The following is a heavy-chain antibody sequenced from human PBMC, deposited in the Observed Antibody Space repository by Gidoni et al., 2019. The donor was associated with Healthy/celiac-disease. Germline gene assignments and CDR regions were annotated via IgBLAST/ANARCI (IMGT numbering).Heavy chain of an antibody. Sequence: QVQLQASGPGLVKPSQTLSLTCTVSGGSISSGGYYWSWIRQHPGKGLEWIGYSYYSGSTYYNPSLKSRVTISVDTSKNQFSLKLSSGTAADTAVYYCARGTDRYYYDSSGYPILDYWGQGTLVTVSS. V-gene: IGHV4-31*03. CDR3: ARGTDRYYYDSSGYPILDY. D-gene: IGHD3-22*01. CDR1: GGSISSGGYY. J-gene: IGHJ4*02. CDR2: SYYSGST.